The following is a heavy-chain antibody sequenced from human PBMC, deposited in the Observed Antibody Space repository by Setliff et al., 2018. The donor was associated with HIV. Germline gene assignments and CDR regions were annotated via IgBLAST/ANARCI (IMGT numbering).Heavy chain of an antibody. D-gene: IGHD3-3*01. J-gene: IGHJ4*02. CDR1: GYSFSSYG. V-gene: IGHV1-18*01. CDR2: ISGYNANT. Sequence: ASVKVSCKASGYSFSSYGISWVRQAPGQGLEWMGWISGYNANTNYAQKLQGKVIMSTDTSTSTAYMEVRSLRSDDTAVYFCARAPRGDFWSGKDYFDYWGQGTLVTVSS. CDR3: ARAPRGDFWSGKDYFDY.